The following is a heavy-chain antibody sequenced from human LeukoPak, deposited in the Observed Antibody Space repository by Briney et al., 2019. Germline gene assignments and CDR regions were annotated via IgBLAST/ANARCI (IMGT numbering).Heavy chain of an antibody. D-gene: IGHD3-22*01. CDR1: GFTFSSYW. CDR2: IEQDGSEK. Sequence: PGGSLRLSCAASGFTFSSYWMSWVRQAPGKGLEWVANIEQDGSEKYYVDSVKGRFTISRDNAEKSLYLQMNSLSAEDTAVYYCARALEPYYYDSGACYWGQGTLVTVSS. J-gene: IGHJ4*02. CDR3: ARALEPYYYDSGACY. V-gene: IGHV3-7*01.